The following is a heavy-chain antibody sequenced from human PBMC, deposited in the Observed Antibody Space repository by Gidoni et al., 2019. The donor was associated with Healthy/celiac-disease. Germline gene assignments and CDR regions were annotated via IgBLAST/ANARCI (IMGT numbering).Heavy chain of an antibody. CDR1: GYTFTSYG. V-gene: IGHV1-18*01. J-gene: IGHJ4*02. CDR2: IRAYNGNT. Sequence: QVQLVQSGAEVKKPGAAVKVSCKASGYTFTSYGISWVRQAPGQGLEWMGWIRAYNGNTNYAQKLQGRVTMTTDTSTSTAYMELRSLRSDDTAVYYCARICYYGSGSYLYYFDYWGQGTLVTVSS. CDR3: ARICYYGSGSYLYYFDY. D-gene: IGHD3-10*01.